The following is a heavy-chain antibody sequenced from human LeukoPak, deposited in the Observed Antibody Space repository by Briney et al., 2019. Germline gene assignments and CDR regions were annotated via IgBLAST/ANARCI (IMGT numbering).Heavy chain of an antibody. V-gene: IGHV4-4*07. CDR1: GGSISSYY. CDR2: IYTSGST. CDR3: AYYDFWSGYFN. J-gene: IGHJ4*02. D-gene: IGHD3-3*01. Sequence: PSETLSLTCTASGGSISSYYWSWIRQPAGKGLEWIGRIYTSGSTNYNPSLKSRVTMSVDTSKNQFSLKLSSVTAADTAVYYCAYYDFWSGYFNWGQGTLVTVSS.